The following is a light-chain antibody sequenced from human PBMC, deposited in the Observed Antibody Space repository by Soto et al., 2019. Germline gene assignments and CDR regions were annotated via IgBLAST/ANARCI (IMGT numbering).Light chain of an antibody. Sequence: ETLMTQSPATLSVSPGERATLSCRASQSVNNNLAWYQQKLGPAPRVLIYGASTRATGIPARFTGSGSGTEFILTITSLQSEDSAVYYCQEYNTWPWTFGQGTKVEFK. CDR1: QSVNNN. CDR3: QEYNTWPWT. CDR2: GAS. V-gene: IGKV3-15*01. J-gene: IGKJ1*01.